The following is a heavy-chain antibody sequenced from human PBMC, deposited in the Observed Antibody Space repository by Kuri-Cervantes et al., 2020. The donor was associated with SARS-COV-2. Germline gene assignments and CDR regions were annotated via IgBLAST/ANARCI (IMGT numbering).Heavy chain of an antibody. CDR2: IRNKANGGTT. V-gene: IGHV3-15*01. Sequence: GESLKISCAASGFTFSYYYMSGVRQAPGKGLEWVGFIRNKANGGTTDYAAPVKGRFTISRDDSKNTLYLQMNSLKTEDTAVYYCTTQLRSTFDYWGQGTLVTVSS. D-gene: IGHD3-3*01. CDR3: TTQLRSTFDY. CDR1: GFTFSYYY. J-gene: IGHJ4*02.